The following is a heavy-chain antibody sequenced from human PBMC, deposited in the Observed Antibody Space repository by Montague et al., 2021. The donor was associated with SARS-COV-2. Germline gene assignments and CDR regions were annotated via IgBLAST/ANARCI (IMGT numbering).Heavy chain of an antibody. J-gene: IGHJ4*02. CDR1: GTSVNSGRDY. CDR2: IYYTGAT. D-gene: IGHD1-14*01. Sequence: SETLSLTCSVSGTSVNSGRDYWTWIRQPPGKGLQWIGYIYYTGATNFNPSLKSRLTMSVDTSNNQFSLKLTSVTAADTALYYCVRETYGPAWEPFGFDSWGQGIPVTVSS. V-gene: IGHV4-61*01. CDR3: VRETYGPAWEPFGFDS.